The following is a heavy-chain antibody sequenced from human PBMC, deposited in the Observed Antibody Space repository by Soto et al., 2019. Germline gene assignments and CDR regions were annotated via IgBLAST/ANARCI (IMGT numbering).Heavy chain of an antibody. CDR3: ARLLATRGAFDI. J-gene: IGHJ3*02. V-gene: IGHV3-7*01. CDR2: IKQDGSEK. Sequence: GGSLRLSCAASELTFSRHWMSWVRQAPGQGLVWVANIKQDGSEKYYVDSVKGRFTISRDNAKNSLYLHMNSLRAEDAAVYYCARLLATRGAFDIWGQGTMVTVSS. D-gene: IGHD3-3*02. CDR1: ELTFSRHW.